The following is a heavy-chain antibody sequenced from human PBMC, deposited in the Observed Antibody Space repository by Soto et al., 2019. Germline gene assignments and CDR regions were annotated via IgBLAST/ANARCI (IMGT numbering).Heavy chain of an antibody. CDR2: IDYRGTT. D-gene: IGHD2-15*01. CDR3: ARGGQCSGGTCYRNWFDP. CDR1: SGSISSYY. V-gene: IGHV4-30-4*08. J-gene: IGHJ5*02. Sequence: SETLSLTCSVSSGSISSYYWSWIRQPPGKGLECIGYIDYRGTTYYNPSLKSRVNISVDTSKNQFSLNLNSVTAADTAVYFCARGGQCSGGTCYRNWFDPWGQGTPVTAPQ.